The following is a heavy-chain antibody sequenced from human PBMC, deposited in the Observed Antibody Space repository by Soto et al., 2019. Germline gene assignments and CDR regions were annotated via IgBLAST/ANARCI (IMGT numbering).Heavy chain of an antibody. Sequence: QLQLQESGPGLVKPSETLSLTCTVSGGSISTSSYYWGWIRQPPGKGLEWIGSIYYSGSTYYNPSLKSRVTISVDTSTNQFALKLSSVTAADTAGYYCARDYDSSGDYWGQGTLVTVSS. CDR2: IYYSGST. CDR1: GGSISTSSYY. V-gene: IGHV4-39*01. CDR3: ARDYDSSGDY. D-gene: IGHD3-22*01. J-gene: IGHJ4*02.